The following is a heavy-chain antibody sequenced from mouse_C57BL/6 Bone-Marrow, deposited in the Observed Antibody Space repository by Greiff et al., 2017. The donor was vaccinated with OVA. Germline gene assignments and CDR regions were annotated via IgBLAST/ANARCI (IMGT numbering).Heavy chain of an antibody. CDR2: IDPSDSET. V-gene: IGHV1-52*01. CDR3: ARSRYDYERYAMDY. Sequence: VQLQQSGAELVRPGSSVKLSCKASVYTFTSYWMHWVKQRPIQGLEWIGNIDPSDSETHYNQKFKDKATLTVDKSSSTAYMQLSSLTSEDSAVYYCARSRYDYERYAMDYWGQGTSVTVSS. D-gene: IGHD2-4*01. CDR1: VYTFTSYW. J-gene: IGHJ4*01.